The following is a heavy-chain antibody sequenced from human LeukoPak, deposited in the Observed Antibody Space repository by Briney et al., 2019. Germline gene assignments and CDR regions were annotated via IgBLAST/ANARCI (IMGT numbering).Heavy chain of an antibody. CDR1: GFTFSSYA. CDR3: AKDKGDSSSSRGIDY. CDR2: ISGSGGST. V-gene: IGHV3-23*01. D-gene: IGHD6-6*01. Sequence: GGSLRLSCAASGFTFSSYAMSWVRQAPGKGLEWVSAISGSGGSTYYADSVKGRFTISRDNSKNTLYLQMNSLRAEDTAVYYCAKDKGDSSSSRGIDYWGQGTLVTVSS. J-gene: IGHJ4*02.